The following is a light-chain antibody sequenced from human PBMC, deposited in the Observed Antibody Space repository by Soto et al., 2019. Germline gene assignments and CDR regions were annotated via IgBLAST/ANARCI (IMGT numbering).Light chain of an antibody. CDR2: DNN. V-gene: IGLV1-40*01. CDR1: SSNIGARSD. Sequence: QSVLTQPPSVSGAPGQRGTISCTGSSSNIGARSDVHWYQQLLGTAPKLLIYDNNNRPSGVPDRFSGSKSGTSASLAITGLQAEDEADYYCQSYDSSLGGSWVFGGGTKLTVL. CDR3: QSYDSSLGGSWV. J-gene: IGLJ3*02.